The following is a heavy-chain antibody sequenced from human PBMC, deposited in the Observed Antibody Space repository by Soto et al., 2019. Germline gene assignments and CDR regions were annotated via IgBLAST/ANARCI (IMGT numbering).Heavy chain of an antibody. Sequence: QMHLVQSGAEVKKPGSSVKVSCKASGGSFSYTLSWVRQAPGQGLKWMGGIIPIFGTTKYAQKFQDRVTITADESTKTAYMELNTLRSEDTAVYYCARLHSHGTYGMDVWGQGTTVTVSS. J-gene: IGHJ6*02. CDR2: IIPIFGTT. D-gene: IGHD5-18*01. CDR1: GGSFSYT. CDR3: ARLHSHGTYGMDV. V-gene: IGHV1-69*01.